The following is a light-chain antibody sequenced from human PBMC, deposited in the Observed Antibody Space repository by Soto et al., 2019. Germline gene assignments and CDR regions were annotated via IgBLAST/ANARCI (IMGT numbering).Light chain of an antibody. J-gene: IGKJ4*01. CDR2: FAS. Sequence: EIVMTQSPATLSVSPGERATLSCRARQSVSNNSAWYQQKPGQAPRLLIYFASTRATGIPARFSGSGSGTEFTLTISSLQSEDFAVYYCQQYNNWPLTFGGGTQVEIK. CDR1: QSVSNN. CDR3: QQYNNWPLT. V-gene: IGKV3-15*01.